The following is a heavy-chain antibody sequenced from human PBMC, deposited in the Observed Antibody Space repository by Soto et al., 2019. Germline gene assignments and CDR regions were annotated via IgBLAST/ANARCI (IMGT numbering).Heavy chain of an antibody. CDR2: INAGNGNT. V-gene: IGHV1-3*01. CDR3: ARVHQWLYYFDY. CDR1: GYTFTSYA. Sequence: ASVKVSCTASGYTFTSYAMHWVRQAPGQRLEWMGWINAGNGNTKYSQKFQGRVTITRDTSASTAYMELSSLRSEDTAVYYCARVHQWLYYFDYWGQGTLVTVSS. D-gene: IGHD6-19*01. J-gene: IGHJ4*02.